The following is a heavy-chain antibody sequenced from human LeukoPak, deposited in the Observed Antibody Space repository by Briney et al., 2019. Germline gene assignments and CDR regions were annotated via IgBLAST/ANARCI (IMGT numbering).Heavy chain of an antibody. V-gene: IGHV4-4*07. CDR2: IYTSGST. J-gene: IGHJ6*03. D-gene: IGHD2-2*01. CDR1: GGSISSYY. CDR3: ARRGSVRGYCSSTSCSLYYMDV. Sequence: SETLSLTCTVSGGSISSYYWSWIRQPAGKGLEWIGRIYTSGSTNYNPSLKSRVTMSVDTSKNQFSLKLSSVTAADTAVYYCARRGSVRGYCSSTSCSLYYMDVWGKGTTVTVSS.